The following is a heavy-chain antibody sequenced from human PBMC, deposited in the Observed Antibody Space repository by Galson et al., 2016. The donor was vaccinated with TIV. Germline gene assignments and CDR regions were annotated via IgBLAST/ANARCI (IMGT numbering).Heavy chain of an antibody. Sequence: SLRLSCAASRINFSPYTMTWVRLPPGKGLQWVSSISGNGDDLFYTDPVKGRFTISRDNDKNSLYLQMNSLKAEDTAVYFCARANYQITKVRGVITKSSFYGMDVWGQGTTVTVSS. D-gene: IGHD3-10*01. V-gene: IGHV3-21*06. CDR1: RINFSPYT. J-gene: IGHJ6*02. CDR2: ISGNGDDL. CDR3: ARANYQITKVRGVITKSSFYGMDV.